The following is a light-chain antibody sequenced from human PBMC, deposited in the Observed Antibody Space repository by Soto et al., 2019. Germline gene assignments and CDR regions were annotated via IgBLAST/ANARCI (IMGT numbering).Light chain of an antibody. CDR2: AAS. J-gene: IGKJ1*01. CDR3: QQLNSYPRT. Sequence: DIPLTQSPSFLSASVGDRVTITCRASQGMSSYLAWYQQKPGKAPKLLIYAASTLQSGVPSRFSGSGSGTAFTLTIRSLQPEDFATYYCQQLNSYPRTFGQGTKVEIK. V-gene: IGKV1-9*01. CDR1: QGMSSY.